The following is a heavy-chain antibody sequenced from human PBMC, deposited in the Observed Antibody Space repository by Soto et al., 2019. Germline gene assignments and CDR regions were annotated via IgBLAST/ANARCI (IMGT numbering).Heavy chain of an antibody. Sequence: QVQLQESGPGLVKPSETLSLTCTVSGGSISSYYWSWIRQPPGKGLEWIGYIYYSGSTNYTPSLKSRVTLSVDTSKNQSSLTLRSVTAADTAVYYCARRYGGTFDYWGQGTLVTVSS. D-gene: IGHD2-15*01. CDR3: ARRYGGTFDY. CDR1: GGSISSYY. CDR2: IYYSGST. J-gene: IGHJ4*02. V-gene: IGHV4-59*08.